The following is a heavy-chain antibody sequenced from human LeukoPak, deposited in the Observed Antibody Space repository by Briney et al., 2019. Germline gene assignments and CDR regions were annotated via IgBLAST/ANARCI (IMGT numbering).Heavy chain of an antibody. CDR1: GGSISSYY. V-gene: IGHV4-59*01. Sequence: SETLSLTCTVSGGSISSYYWSWIRQPPGKGLEWIGYIYYSGSTNYNPSLKSRVTISVDTSKNQFSLKLSSVTAADTAVYYCARVGGSSSWSYYYYGMDVWGQGTTVTVSS. CDR2: IYYSGST. J-gene: IGHJ6*02. D-gene: IGHD6-13*01. CDR3: ARVGGSSSWSYYYYGMDV.